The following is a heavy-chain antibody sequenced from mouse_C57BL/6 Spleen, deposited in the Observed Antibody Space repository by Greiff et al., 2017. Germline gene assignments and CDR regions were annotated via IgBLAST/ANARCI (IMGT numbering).Heavy chain of an antibody. J-gene: IGHJ2*01. D-gene: IGHD1-1*01. CDR1: GYTFTSYW. V-gene: IGHV1-61*01. CDR3: ARAHYDYFDY. CDR2: IYPSDSET. Sequence: QVQLQQPGAELVRPGSSVKLSCKASGYTFTSYWMDWVKQRPGQGLEWIGNIYPSDSETHYNQKFKDKATLTVDKSSSTAYMQLSSLTSEDSAVYYCARAHYDYFDYWGQGTTRTVSS.